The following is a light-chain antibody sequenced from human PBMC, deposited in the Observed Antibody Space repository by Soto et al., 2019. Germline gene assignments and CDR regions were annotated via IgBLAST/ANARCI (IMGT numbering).Light chain of an antibody. CDR1: QTVGSDY. J-gene: IGKJ1*01. CDR2: GAS. V-gene: IGKV3-20*01. Sequence: EIVLTQSPGTLSLSPGESATLSCRASQTVGSDYLAWYQQRPGQAPRLLIYGASSRATGIPDRFSGSGSGTDFTLTISRLEPEDFALYYCQQYRTSAQTFGQGTKEEIK. CDR3: QQYRTSAQT.